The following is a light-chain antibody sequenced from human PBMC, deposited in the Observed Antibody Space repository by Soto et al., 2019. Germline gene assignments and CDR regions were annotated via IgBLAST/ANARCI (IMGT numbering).Light chain of an antibody. CDR3: TSWTTSTTMI. J-gene: IGLJ2*01. CDR2: DVN. Sequence: QPVLTRPASVSGSPGQSITISCTGTSSDIGAYNFVSWYQQHPGKAPKLMLYDVNIRPSGVSNRFSGSKSGNTASLTISGLQAEDEADYYCTSWTTSTTMIFGGGTKLTVL. CDR1: SSDIGAYNF. V-gene: IGLV2-14*03.